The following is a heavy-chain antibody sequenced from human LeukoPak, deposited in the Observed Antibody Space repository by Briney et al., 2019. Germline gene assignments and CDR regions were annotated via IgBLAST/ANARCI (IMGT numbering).Heavy chain of an antibody. D-gene: IGHD3-22*01. V-gene: IGHV4-61*02. CDR3: AIQGGNYYDSSGYYYYYYMDV. J-gene: IGHJ6*03. CDR1: GGSISSGNYY. Sequence: SQTLSLTCTVSGGSISSGNYYWSWIRQPAGKGLEWIGRVGSTNNNPSLKSRVTISVDTSKNQFSLKLSSVTAADTAVYYCAIQGGNYYDSSGYYYYYYMDVWGKGTTVTISS. CDR2: VGST.